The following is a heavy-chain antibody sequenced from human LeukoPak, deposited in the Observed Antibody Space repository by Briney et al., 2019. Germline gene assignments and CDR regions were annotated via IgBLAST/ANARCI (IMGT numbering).Heavy chain of an antibody. CDR1: GGSISSYY. Sequence: SETLSLTCTVSGGSISSYYWSWIRQPPGKGLEWIGYIYYSGSTNYNSSFKSRVTISIDTSKNQFSLRLSSVTAADTAVYYCARAYSSGWGYYYYMDVWGKGTTVTVSS. V-gene: IGHV4-59*01. CDR3: ARAYSSGWGYYYYMDV. CDR2: IYYSGST. D-gene: IGHD6-19*01. J-gene: IGHJ6*03.